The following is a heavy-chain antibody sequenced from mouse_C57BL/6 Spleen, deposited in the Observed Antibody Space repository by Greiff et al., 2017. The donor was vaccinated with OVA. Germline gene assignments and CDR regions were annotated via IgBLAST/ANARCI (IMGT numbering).Heavy chain of an antibody. CDR3: ATHYDYDGDYYAMDY. CDR1: GYTFTDYY. CDR2: INPNNGGT. D-gene: IGHD2-4*01. Sequence: EVQLQQSGPELVKPGASVKISCKASGYTFTDYYMNWVKQSHGKSLEWIGDINPNNGGTSYNQKFKGKATLTVDKSSSTAYMELRSLTSEDSAVYYCATHYDYDGDYYAMDYWGQGTSVTVSS. J-gene: IGHJ4*01. V-gene: IGHV1-26*01.